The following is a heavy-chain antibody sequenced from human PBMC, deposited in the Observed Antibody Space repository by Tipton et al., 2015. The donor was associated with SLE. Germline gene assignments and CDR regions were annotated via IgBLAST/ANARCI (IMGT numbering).Heavy chain of an antibody. V-gene: IGHV4-59*01. CDR3: AWAGDYFYYMDV. CDR2: TYYSGST. CDR1: GGSISNYY. J-gene: IGHJ6*03. Sequence: TLSLTCTVSGGSISNYYWSWSRQPPGKGLACIGYTYYSGSTNYNPSPKSRVTLSLDTSKNQFSLKLSSLTATYTAVYSCAWAGDYFYYMDVWGKGTTVTVSS.